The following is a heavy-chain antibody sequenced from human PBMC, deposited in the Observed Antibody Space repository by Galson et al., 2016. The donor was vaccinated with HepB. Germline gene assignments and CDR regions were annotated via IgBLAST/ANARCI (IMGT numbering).Heavy chain of an antibody. D-gene: IGHD6-6*01. CDR1: GFIFSNYA. J-gene: IGHJ4*02. CDR2: ISGSGAGT. V-gene: IGHV3-23*01. CDR3: AKTPPESSIQYFDY. Sequence: SLRLSCAASGFIFSNYAMSWVRQAPGKGLEWVSAISGSGAGTNYADPVRGRFTISRDNSKNTLYLQMNSLTAEDTAVYYCAKTPPESSIQYFDYWGQGTLVTVSS.